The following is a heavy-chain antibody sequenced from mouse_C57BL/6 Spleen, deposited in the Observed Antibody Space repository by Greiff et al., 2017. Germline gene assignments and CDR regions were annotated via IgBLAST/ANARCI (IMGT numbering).Heavy chain of an antibody. CDR1: GYTFTSYW. CDR3: ARGGLDYSNYFFDY. CDR2: IYPGSGST. Sequence: QVQLQQPGAELVKPGASVKMSCKASGYTFTSYWITWVKQRPGQGLEWIGDIYPGSGSTNYNEKFKSKATLTVDTSSSTAYMQLSSLTSEDSAVYYCARGGLDYSNYFFDYWGQGTTLTVSS. D-gene: IGHD2-5*01. J-gene: IGHJ2*01. V-gene: IGHV1-55*01.